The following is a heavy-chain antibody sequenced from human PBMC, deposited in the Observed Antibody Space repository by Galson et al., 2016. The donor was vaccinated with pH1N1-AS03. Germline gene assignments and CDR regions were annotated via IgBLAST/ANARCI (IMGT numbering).Heavy chain of an antibody. V-gene: IGHV3-21*01. CDR1: GFTFSVYW. CDR2: ISSSSTYI. D-gene: IGHD6-13*01. CDR3: ARDDSSSWDRYYYYGMDV. Sequence: SLRLSCAISGFTFSVYWMSWVRQATGKGLEWVSFISSSSTYIYYADSLKGRFTISRDSAKNSLYLQMNSLRVEDTAVYYCARDDSSSWDRYYYYGMDVWGQGTTVTVSS. J-gene: IGHJ6*02.